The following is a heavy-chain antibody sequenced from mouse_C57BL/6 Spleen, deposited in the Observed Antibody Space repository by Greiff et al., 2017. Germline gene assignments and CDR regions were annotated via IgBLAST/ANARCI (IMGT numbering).Heavy chain of an antibody. CDR2: ISSGSSTI. CDR3: ARVEGRYDLFAY. J-gene: IGHJ3*01. Sequence: EVKLMESGGGLVKPGGSLKLSCAASGFTFSDYGLHWVRQAPEKGLEWVAYISSGSSTIYYADTVKGRFTISRDNAKNTLFLQMTSLRSEDTAMYYCARVEGRYDLFAYWGQGTLVTVSA. D-gene: IGHD2-3*01. CDR1: GFTFSDYG. V-gene: IGHV5-17*01.